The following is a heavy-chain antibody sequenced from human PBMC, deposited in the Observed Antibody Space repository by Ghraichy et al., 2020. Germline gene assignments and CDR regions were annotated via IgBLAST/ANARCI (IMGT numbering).Heavy chain of an antibody. CDR1: GFTFSSYW. Sequence: GGSLRLSCAGSGFTFSSYWMHWVRQVPGRGLVWVSRINVDGSDTTYADSVKGRFTISRDNAKNTLYLQMNSLRVEDTAVYYCARALGGNWFDPWGQGTLVTVSS. D-gene: IGHD3-16*01. J-gene: IGHJ5*02. CDR2: INVDGSDT. V-gene: IGHV3-74*01. CDR3: ARALGGNWFDP.